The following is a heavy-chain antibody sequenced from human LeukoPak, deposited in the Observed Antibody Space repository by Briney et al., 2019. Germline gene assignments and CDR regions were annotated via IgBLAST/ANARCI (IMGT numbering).Heavy chain of an antibody. J-gene: IGHJ4*02. CDR3: ARHGYSSLYY. CDR2: IYYSGST. Sequence: SETLSLTCTVSVGSISSYYWSWIRQPPGEGLEWIGYIYYSGSTNYNPSLKSRVTISVDTSRTQFSLKLSSVTAADTAVYHCARHGYSSLYYWGQGTLVTVSS. CDR1: VGSISSYY. D-gene: IGHD5-18*01. V-gene: IGHV4-59*08.